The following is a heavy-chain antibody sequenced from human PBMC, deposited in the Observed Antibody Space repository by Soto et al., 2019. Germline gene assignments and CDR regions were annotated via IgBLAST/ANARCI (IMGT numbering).Heavy chain of an antibody. CDR1: GYTLTELS. J-gene: IGHJ4*02. CDR3: ATDLPVQMERVHNSWY. CDR2: FDPEDGET. V-gene: IGHV1-24*01. Sequence: ASVKVSCKVSGYTLTELSMHWVRQAPGKGLEWMGGFDPEDGETIYAQKFQGRVTMTEDTSTDTAYMELSSLRSEDTAVYYCATDLPVQMERVHNSWYWGQGTLVTVTS. D-gene: IGHD1-1*01.